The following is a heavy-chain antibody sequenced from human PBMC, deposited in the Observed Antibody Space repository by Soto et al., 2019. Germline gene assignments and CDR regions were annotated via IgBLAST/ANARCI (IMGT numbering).Heavy chain of an antibody. V-gene: IGHV3-23*01. D-gene: IGHD1-1*01. CDR1: GFSFDSYV. CDR2: ISPSGGGA. CDR3: AKDLGQLPWGLNRYVLDF. Sequence: EVYLLESGGDLVQPGGSLRLSCAASGFSFDSYVMNWVRQAPGKGLEWVSSISPSGGGANYADSVKGRFTISRDNSKKTLSLQLNSLRAEDTAAYYCAKDLGQLPWGLNRYVLDFWGQGTTVTVSS. J-gene: IGHJ6*02.